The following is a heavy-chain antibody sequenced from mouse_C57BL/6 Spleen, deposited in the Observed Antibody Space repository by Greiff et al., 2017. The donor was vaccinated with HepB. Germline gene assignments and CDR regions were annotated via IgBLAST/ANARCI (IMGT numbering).Heavy chain of an antibody. CDR1: GYTFTSYW. D-gene: IGHD1-1*01. Sequence: QVQLQQPGAELVRPGSSVKLSCKASGYTFTSYWMHWVKQRPIQGLEWIGNIDPSDSETHYNQKFKDKATLTVDKSSSTAYMQLSSLTSEDSAVYYCARGGYGSSFYYWGQGTTLTVSS. CDR2: IDPSDSET. V-gene: IGHV1-52*01. CDR3: ARGGYGSSFYY. J-gene: IGHJ2*01.